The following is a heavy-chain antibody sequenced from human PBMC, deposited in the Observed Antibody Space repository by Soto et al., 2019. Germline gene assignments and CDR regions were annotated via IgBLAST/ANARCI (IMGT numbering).Heavy chain of an antibody. CDR3: ARSGYYYDSSGSVSDY. CDR2: ISSSGSTI. J-gene: IGHJ4*02. CDR1: GFTFSSYE. Sequence: ESGGGLVQPGGSLRLSCAASGFTFSSYEMNWVRQAPGKGLEWVSYISSSGSTIYYADSVKGRFTISRDNAKNSLYLQMNSLRAEDTAVYYCARSGYYYDSSGSVSDYWGQGTLVTVSS. V-gene: IGHV3-48*03. D-gene: IGHD3-22*01.